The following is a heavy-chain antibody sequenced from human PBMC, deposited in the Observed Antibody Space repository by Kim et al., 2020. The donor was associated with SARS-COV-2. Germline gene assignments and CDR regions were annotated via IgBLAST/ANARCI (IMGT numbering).Heavy chain of an antibody. D-gene: IGHD3-10*01. Sequence: STKYTPSLKRRVTISVDTSKNQFSLKLSSVTAADTAVYYCARSPLWLPFDYWGQGTLVTVSS. V-gene: IGHV4-59*01. J-gene: IGHJ4*02. CDR2: ST. CDR3: ARSPLWLPFDY.